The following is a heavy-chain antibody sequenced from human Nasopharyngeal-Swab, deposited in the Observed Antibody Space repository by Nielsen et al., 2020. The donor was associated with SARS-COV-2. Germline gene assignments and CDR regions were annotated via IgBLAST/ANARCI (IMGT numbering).Heavy chain of an antibody. D-gene: IGHD3-22*01. Sequence: GESLKISCKGSGYRFLSHWVGWVRQMHGKGLEWMGIIYPGDSDPRYSPSFQGQVTISADKSINTAYLQWSSLTASDTAVYYCARTAIEGGYYRGDAFDIWGQGTMVTVSS. V-gene: IGHV5-51*01. CDR2: IYPGDSDP. J-gene: IGHJ3*02. CDR3: ARTAIEGGYYRGDAFDI. CDR1: GYRFLSHW.